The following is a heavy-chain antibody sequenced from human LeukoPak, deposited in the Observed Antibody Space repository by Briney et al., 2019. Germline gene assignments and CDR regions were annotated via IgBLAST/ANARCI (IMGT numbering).Heavy chain of an antibody. CDR3: ARGFPPRRQYDSSGYYSYYFDY. V-gene: IGHV1-18*01. CDR1: GYTFTSYG. CDR2: ISAYNGNT. Sequence: ASVKVSCKASGYTFTSYGISWVRQAPGQGLEWMGWISAYNGNTHSAQKLQGRVTMTTDTSTSTAYMELRSLRSDDTAVYYCARGFPPRRQYDSSGYYSYYFDYWGQGTLVTVSS. J-gene: IGHJ4*02. D-gene: IGHD3-22*01.